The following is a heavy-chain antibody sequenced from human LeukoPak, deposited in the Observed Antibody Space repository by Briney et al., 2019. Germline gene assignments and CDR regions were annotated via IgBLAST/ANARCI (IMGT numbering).Heavy chain of an antibody. CDR3: ARQSRYYGSGKGNTWFDP. V-gene: IGHV4-59*08. CDR2: IYYSGST. CDR1: GGSINNYY. J-gene: IGHJ5*02. Sequence: SETLSLTCTVSGGSINNYYWSWIRQSPGKGLEWIGYIYYSGSTNYNPSLKSRVTISVDTPKKQFSLKLSSVTAADTAMYYCARQSRYYGSGKGNTWFDPWGQGTLVTVSS. D-gene: IGHD3-10*01.